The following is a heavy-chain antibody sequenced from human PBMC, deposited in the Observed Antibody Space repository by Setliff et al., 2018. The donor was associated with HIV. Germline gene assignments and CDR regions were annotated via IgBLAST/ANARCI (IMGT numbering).Heavy chain of an antibody. CDR1: GGTFSSYV. D-gene: IGHD2-15*01. CDR3: VLVYYYYYYMDV. Sequence: ASVKVSCKASGGTFSSYVISWVRQAPGQGLEWMGGMMPSSGNTGYAQKFQGRLTMTRNTSISTAYMELSSLRSEDTAVYYCVLVYYYYYYMDVWGKGTTVTVSS. J-gene: IGHJ6*03. V-gene: IGHV1-8*02. CDR2: MMPSSGNT.